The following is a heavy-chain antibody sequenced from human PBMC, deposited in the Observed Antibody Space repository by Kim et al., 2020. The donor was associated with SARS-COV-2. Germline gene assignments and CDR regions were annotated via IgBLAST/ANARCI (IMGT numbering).Heavy chain of an antibody. J-gene: IGHJ5*02. CDR2: IYYSGST. CDR3: ARLLIAAADP. D-gene: IGHD6-13*01. V-gene: IGHV4-39*01. Sequence: SETLSLTCTVSGGSISSSSYYWGWIRQPPRKGLEWIGSIYYSGSTYYNPSLKSRVTISVDTSKNQFSLKLSSVTAADTAVYYCARLLIAAADPLSQGTLVTVSS. CDR1: GGSISSSSYY.